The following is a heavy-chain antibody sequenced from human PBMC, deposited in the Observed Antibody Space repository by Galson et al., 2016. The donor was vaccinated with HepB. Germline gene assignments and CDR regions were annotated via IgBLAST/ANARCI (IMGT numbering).Heavy chain of an antibody. CDR1: GFTFSNAW. D-gene: IGHD1-26*01. V-gene: IGHV3-15*07. Sequence: LRLSCAVSGFTFSNAWMSWVRQAPGKGLEWVGRIKCKIDGGTTDYAAPVKGRFIISRDDSINRLYLQMNSLKTEDTAVYYCTTGEWGVGPTYQYYYYGMDVWGQGTTVTVS. CDR2: IKCKIDGGTT. J-gene: IGHJ6*02. CDR3: TTGEWGVGPTYQYYYYGMDV.